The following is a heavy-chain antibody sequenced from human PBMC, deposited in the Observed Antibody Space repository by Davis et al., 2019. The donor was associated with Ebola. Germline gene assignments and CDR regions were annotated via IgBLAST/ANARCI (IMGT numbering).Heavy chain of an antibody. CDR3: ARGIHGGTVTMGD. D-gene: IGHD4/OR15-4a*01. V-gene: IGHV3-66*03. CDR2: MHGSGRT. Sequence: SPNPPFGALGFTVSSNDMRCVRQPPGNGLERVALMHGSGRTVYADSVKGRFTITRDNANNTLYLQMATLRSEDTAVYHCARGIHGGTVTMGDWGQGTLVTVSS. CDR1: GFTVSSND. J-gene: IGHJ1*01.